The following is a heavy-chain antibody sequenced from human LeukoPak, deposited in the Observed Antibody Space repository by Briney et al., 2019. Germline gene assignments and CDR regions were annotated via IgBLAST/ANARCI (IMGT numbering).Heavy chain of an antibody. D-gene: IGHD1-1*01. V-gene: IGHV3-23*01. CDR1: GFTFSTYA. CDR3: ARGSWNPDY. J-gene: IGHJ4*02. CDR2: ISGSGSST. Sequence: QAGGSLRLSCAASGFTFSTYAMTWVRQAPGKGLEWVSAISGSGSSTYYADSVKGRFTISRDNSKNTLYLQMNNLRAEDTAVYYCARGSWNPDYWGQGTLVTVSS.